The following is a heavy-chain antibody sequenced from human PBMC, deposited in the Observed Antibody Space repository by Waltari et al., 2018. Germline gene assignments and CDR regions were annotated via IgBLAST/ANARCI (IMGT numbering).Heavy chain of an antibody. CDR1: GFTFSSYG. J-gene: IGHJ5*02. CDR2: ISYDGSNK. CDR3: AKGRGNWNPRGNWFDP. Sequence: QVQLVESGGGVVQPGRSLRLSCAASGFTFSSYGMHWVRQAPGKGLEWVAVISYDGSNKYYADSVKGRFTISRDNSKNTLYLQMNSLRAEDTAVYYCAKGRGNWNPRGNWFDPWGQGTLVTVSS. V-gene: IGHV3-30*18. D-gene: IGHD1-20*01.